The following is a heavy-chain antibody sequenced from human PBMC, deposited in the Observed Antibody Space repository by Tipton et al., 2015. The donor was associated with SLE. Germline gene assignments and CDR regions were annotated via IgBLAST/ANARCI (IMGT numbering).Heavy chain of an antibody. D-gene: IGHD6-13*01. V-gene: IGHV3-7*01. CDR3: TTRVAASNTGGNFHH. CDR1: GFTFSTYW. Sequence: GSLRLSCAASGFTFSTYWMSWVRQAPGKGLEWVANIKQDGSEQYYVDSVKGRFIISRDNAKNSLYLQMNSLAGEDTAIYYCTTRVAASNTGGNFHHWGQGTLVTVSS. CDR2: IKQDGSEQ. J-gene: IGHJ1*01.